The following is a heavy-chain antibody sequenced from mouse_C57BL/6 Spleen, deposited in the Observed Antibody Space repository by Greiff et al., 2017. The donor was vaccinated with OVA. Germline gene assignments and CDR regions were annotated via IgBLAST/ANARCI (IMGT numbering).Heavy chain of an antibody. D-gene: IGHD1-1*01. V-gene: IGHV3-6*01. Sequence: EVKLVESGPGLVKPSQSLSLTCSVTGYSITSGYYWNWIRQFPGNKLEWMGYISYDGSNNYNPSLKNRISITRDTSKNQFFLKLNSVTTEDTATYYCAREVLGSWYFDVWGTGTTVTVSS. CDR3: AREVLGSWYFDV. CDR2: ISYDGSN. CDR1: GYSITSGYY. J-gene: IGHJ1*03.